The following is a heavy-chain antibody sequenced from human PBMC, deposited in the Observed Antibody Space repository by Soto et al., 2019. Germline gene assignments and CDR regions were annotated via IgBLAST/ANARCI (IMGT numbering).Heavy chain of an antibody. CDR2: IIPFSGTV. V-gene: IGHV1-69*01. CDR3: ARGSYDSYAGFFGMDV. J-gene: IGHJ6*02. CDR1: GGSFMSQA. D-gene: IGHD3-10*01. Sequence: QVQVVQSGAEVKKPGSSVKVSCKTSGGSFMSQAISWVRHAPGHGPEWMGGIIPFSGTVTYTQRFQGRLTLTADEPTKTAYMELSSLRSEDTAVYYCARGSYDSYAGFFGMDVWGQGTKVTVS.